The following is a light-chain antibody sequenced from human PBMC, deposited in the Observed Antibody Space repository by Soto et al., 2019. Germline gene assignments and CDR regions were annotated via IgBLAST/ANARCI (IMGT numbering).Light chain of an antibody. V-gene: IGKV1-39*01. CDR2: GAS. CDR3: QQSYSTWT. CDR1: QSVDNF. J-gene: IGKJ1*01. Sequence: DIQMTQSPSSLSASVGDRVTITCRASQSVDNFLNWYQQKPGKAPKLLIYGASSLQSGVPSRFRGRGSGTDFTLTISSLQPADFGTYYCQQSYSTWTFGQGTKVEIK.